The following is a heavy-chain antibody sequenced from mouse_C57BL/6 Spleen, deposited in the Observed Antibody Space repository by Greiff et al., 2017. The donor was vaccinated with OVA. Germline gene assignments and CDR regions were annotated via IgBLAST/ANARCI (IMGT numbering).Heavy chain of an antibody. CDR1: GYTFTDYY. Sequence: VQLQQPGPVLVKPGASVKMSCKASGYTFTDYYMNWVKQSHGKSLEWIGVINPYNGGTSYNQKFKGKATLTVDKSSSTAYMELNSLTSEDSAVYYCARSLYGNSPDYWGQGTTLTVSS. CDR3: ARSLYGNSPDY. CDR2: INPYNGGT. V-gene: IGHV1-19*01. J-gene: IGHJ2*01. D-gene: IGHD2-1*01.